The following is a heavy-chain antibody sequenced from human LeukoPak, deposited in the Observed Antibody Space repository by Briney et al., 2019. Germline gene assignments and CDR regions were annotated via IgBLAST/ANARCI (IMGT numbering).Heavy chain of an antibody. V-gene: IGHV6-1*01. CDR1: GDSVSSNSAA. CDR3: ARDAVGMVRGVIINNWFDP. CDR2: TYYRSKWYN. D-gene: IGHD3-10*01. Sequence: SQTLSLTCAISGDSVSSNSAAWNWIRQSPSRGLEWLGRTYYRSKWYNDYAVSVKSRITINPDTSKNQFSLQLNSVTPEDTAVYYCARDAVGMVRGVIINNWFDPWGQGTLVTVSS. J-gene: IGHJ5*02.